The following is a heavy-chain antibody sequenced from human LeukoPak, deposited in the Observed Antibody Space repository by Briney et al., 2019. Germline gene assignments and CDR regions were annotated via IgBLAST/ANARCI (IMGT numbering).Heavy chain of an antibody. CDR1: GGSISSGDYY. CDR2: IYYSGST. D-gene: IGHD3-22*01. CDR3: AREPGDYYYDSSGYEGWFDP. Sequence: SETLSLTCTVSGGSISSGDYYWSWIRQPPGKGLEWIGYIYYSGSTYYNPSLKSRVTISVDTSKNQFSLKLSSVTAADTAVYYCAREPGDYYYDSSGYEGWFDPWGQGTLVTVSS. J-gene: IGHJ5*02. V-gene: IGHV4-30-4*08.